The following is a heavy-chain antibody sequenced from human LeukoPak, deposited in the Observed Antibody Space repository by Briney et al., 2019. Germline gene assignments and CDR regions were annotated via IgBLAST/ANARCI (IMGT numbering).Heavy chain of an antibody. CDR3: ANRRVGSSWSPFDY. J-gene: IGHJ4*02. V-gene: IGHV3-30*18. D-gene: IGHD6-13*01. CDR2: ISYDGSNK. CDR1: GFTFSSYG. Sequence: GRSLRLSCAASGFTFSSYGMHWVRQAPGKGLEWVAVISYDGSNKYYADSVKGRFTISRDNSKNTLYLQMNSLRAEDTAVYYCANRRVGSSWSPFDYWGQGTLVTVSS.